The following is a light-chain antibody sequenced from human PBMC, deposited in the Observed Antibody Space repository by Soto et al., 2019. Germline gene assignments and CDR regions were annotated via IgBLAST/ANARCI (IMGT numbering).Light chain of an antibody. CDR3: QQSYSRPRT. V-gene: IGKV1-39*01. Sequence: DIQMTQSPSSLSASVGDRVTITCRASQSISSYLNWYQQKPGKAPNLLIYTASSLESGVPSRFSGSGSGTDFTLTIASLQPEDFATYVCQQSYSRPRTFGQGTKVDIK. CDR1: QSISSY. CDR2: TAS. J-gene: IGKJ1*01.